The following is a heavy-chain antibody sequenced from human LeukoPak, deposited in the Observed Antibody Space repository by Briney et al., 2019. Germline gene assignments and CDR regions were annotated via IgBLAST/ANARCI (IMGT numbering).Heavy chain of an antibody. V-gene: IGHV3-13*01. CDR1: GFTFSSYD. Sequence: PGXSLRXSCAASGFTFSSYDMHWVRQAPGKGLEWVSAIGTAGDTYYPGSVKDRFTISRENGKNSLYLKMNSIEAGDTAVYYCARVLRGSFDYWGQGTLVTVSS. CDR3: ARVLRGSFDY. D-gene: IGHD3-16*01. J-gene: IGHJ4*02. CDR2: IGTAGDT.